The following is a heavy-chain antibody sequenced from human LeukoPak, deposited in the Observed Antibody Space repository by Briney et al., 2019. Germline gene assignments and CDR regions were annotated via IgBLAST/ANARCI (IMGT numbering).Heavy chain of an antibody. CDR1: GGSISSGGYY. Sequence: PSQTLSLTCTVSGGSISSGGYYWSWIQQPPGKGLEWIGYIYHSGSTYYNPSLKSRVTISVDTSKNQFSLKLSSVTAADTAVYYCARDAPGAGAYDPPTGYFDLWGRGTLVTVSS. J-gene: IGHJ2*01. CDR2: IYHSGST. D-gene: IGHD3-16*01. CDR3: ARDAPGAGAYDPPTGYFDL. V-gene: IGHV4-30-2*05.